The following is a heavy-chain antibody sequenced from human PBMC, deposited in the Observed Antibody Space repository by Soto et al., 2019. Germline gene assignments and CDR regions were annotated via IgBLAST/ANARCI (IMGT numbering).Heavy chain of an antibody. CDR2: ISYNGNKS. J-gene: IGHJ4*02. V-gene: IGHV3-30-3*01. Sequence: PGGSLRLSCATSGFTFSSYAVHWVRLAPGKGLEWVAVISYNGNKSKYAGSVQGRFTVSRDSSQSTVYLQMNNLRPEDTAVYYCARDPTLLRFLDWLYYFDYWGQGTRVTVSS. D-gene: IGHD3-3*01. CDR3: ARDPTLLRFLDWLYYFDY. CDR1: GFTFSSYA.